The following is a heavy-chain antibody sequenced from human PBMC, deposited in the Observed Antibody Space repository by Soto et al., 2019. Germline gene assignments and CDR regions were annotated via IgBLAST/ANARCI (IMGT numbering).Heavy chain of an antibody. CDR1: GDTFNFYT. CDR3: ATSYGSGYRAFDS. V-gene: IGHV1-69*02. Sequence: QVQLVQSGADVQRPGSSVRVSCKASGDTFNFYTINWVRQAPGQGLQWMGRINPILSMSNYAPRFQGRVTMTGDKYTSTAYMELSSLRSEDTAMYYCATSYGSGYRAFDSWGQGALVTVSS. CDR2: INPILSMS. J-gene: IGHJ4*02. D-gene: IGHD3-10*01.